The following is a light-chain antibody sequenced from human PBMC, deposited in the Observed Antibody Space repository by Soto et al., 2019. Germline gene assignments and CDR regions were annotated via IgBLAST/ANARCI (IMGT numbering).Light chain of an antibody. CDR1: QSVSSNF. V-gene: IGKV3-20*01. CDR3: QQYETSPRT. CDR2: GAS. J-gene: IGKJ1*01. Sequence: PGERTTLSCRASQSVSSNFLGWYQQKPGQAPRLLIYGASSRATGIPDRFSGSGSGTDFTLTISRLEPEDFAVYYCQQYETSPRTFGQGTKVDIK.